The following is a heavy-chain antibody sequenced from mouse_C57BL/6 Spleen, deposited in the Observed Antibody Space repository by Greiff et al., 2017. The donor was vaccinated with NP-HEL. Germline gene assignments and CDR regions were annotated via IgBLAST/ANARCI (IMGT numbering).Heavy chain of an antibody. CDR2: ISSGGDYI. CDR3: TREAYYGSSYDFDY. Sequence: EVKLVESGEGLVKPGGSLKLSCAASGFTFSSYAMSWVRQTPEKRLEWVAYISSGGDYIYYADTVKGRFTISRDNARNTLYLQMSSLKSEDTAMYYCTREAYYGSSYDFDYWGQGTTLTVSS. V-gene: IGHV5-9-1*02. J-gene: IGHJ2*01. D-gene: IGHD1-1*01. CDR1: GFTFSSYA.